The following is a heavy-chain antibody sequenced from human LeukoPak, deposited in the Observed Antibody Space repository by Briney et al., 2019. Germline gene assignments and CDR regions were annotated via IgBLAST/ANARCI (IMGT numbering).Heavy chain of an antibody. Sequence: PGGSLRLSCAASGFTFSSYSMNWVRQAPGKGLEWVSYISSSSSTIYYADSVKGRFTISRDSAKNSLYLQMNSLRAEDTAVYYCARVPHCSSTSCYSDYFDYWGQGTLVTVSS. CDR1: GFTFSSYS. V-gene: IGHV3-48*01. CDR3: ARVPHCSSTSCYSDYFDY. D-gene: IGHD2-2*02. J-gene: IGHJ4*02. CDR2: ISSSSSTI.